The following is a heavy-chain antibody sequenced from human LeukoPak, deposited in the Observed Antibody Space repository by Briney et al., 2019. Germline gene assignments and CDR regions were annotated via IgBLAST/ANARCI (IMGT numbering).Heavy chain of an antibody. J-gene: IGHJ4*02. CDR3: ATYSSGMAYDYFDY. CDR2: IYPGDSDT. V-gene: IGHV5-51*01. Sequence: GESLKISCKVSGYSFTSSWIGWVRQMPGKGLEWMGIIYPGDSDTRYSPSFQGQVTISADKSINTAYLQWSSLKASDTAMYYCATYSSGMAYDYFDYWGQGTLVTVSS. D-gene: IGHD3-10*01. CDR1: GYSFTSSW.